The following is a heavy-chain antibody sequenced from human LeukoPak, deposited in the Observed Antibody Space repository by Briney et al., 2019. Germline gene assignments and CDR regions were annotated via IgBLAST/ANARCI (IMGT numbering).Heavy chain of an antibody. CDR2: ISSSGSNT. J-gene: IGHJ3*02. Sequence: GGSLRLSCSASGFTFSTYAMHWVRQAPGKGLESVSTISSSGSNTYYADSVKGRFTISRDNSKNTLYLQMSSLRAEDTAVYYCARAPDGYEAFDIWGQGTMSPSLQ. V-gene: IGHV3-64*04. D-gene: IGHD3-22*01. CDR1: GFTFSTYA. CDR3: ARAPDGYEAFDI.